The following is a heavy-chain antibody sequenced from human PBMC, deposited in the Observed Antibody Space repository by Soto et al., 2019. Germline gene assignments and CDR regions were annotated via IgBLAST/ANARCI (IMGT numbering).Heavy chain of an antibody. CDR1: GFTFSSYC. CDR3: ARDLPRGLYYFDY. CDR2: ISSSSSTM. D-gene: IGHD3-16*01. J-gene: IGHJ4*02. Sequence: PGGSLRLSCAASGFTFSSYCMNWVRQAPGKGLEWVSYISSSSSTMYYADSVKGRFTISRDNAKNSLYLQLNSLRDEDTAVYYCARDLPRGLYYFDYWGQGILVTVSS. V-gene: IGHV3-48*02.